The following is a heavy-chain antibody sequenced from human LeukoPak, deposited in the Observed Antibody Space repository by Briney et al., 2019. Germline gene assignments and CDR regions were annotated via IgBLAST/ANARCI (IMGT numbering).Heavy chain of an antibody. CDR3: ARVADCGGDCYIFDY. CDR1: GGSISSYY. Sequence: SETLSLTCTVSGGSISSYYWSWIRQPAGKGLEWIGRIYTSGSTNYNPSLKSRVTMSVDTSKNQFSLKVSSVTAADTAVYYCARVADCGGDCYIFDYWGQGTLVTVSS. CDR2: IYTSGST. J-gene: IGHJ4*02. D-gene: IGHD2-21*01. V-gene: IGHV4-4*07.